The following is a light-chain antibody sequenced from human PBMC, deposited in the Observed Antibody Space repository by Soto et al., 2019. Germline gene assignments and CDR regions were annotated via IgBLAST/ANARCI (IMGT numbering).Light chain of an antibody. CDR3: ATWDISLSAGL. V-gene: IGLV1-51*01. CDR1: SSNIGKNW. Sequence: QSVLTQPPSVSAAPGEKVTISCSRTSSNIGKNWVSWYQQIPGSAPRLLIYDNTERPSGVPERFSGSKSGTSATLDITGLQTGDEAHYYRATWDISLSAGLFGGGTKLTVL. CDR2: DNT. J-gene: IGLJ2*01.